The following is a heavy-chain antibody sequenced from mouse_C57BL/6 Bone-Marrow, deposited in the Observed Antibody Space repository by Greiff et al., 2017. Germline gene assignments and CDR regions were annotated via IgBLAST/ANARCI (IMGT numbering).Heavy chain of an antibody. J-gene: IGHJ1*03. CDR3: ARPYYSNYWYFDV. V-gene: IGHV1-55*01. CDR1: GYTFTSYW. Sequence: QVQLQQPGAELVKPGASVKMSCKASGYTFTSYWITWVKQRPGQGLEWIGDIYPGSGSTNYNEKFKSKAPLTVDTSSSPAYMQLSSLTSEDSAVYYGARPYYSNYWYFDVWGTGTTVTVAS. CDR2: IYPGSGST. D-gene: IGHD2-5*01.